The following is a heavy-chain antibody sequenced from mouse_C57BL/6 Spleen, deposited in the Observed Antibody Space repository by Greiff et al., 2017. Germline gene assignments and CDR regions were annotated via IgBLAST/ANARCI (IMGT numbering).Heavy chain of an antibody. CDR1: GYAFSSYW. CDR3: ARLGLYAMDY. Sequence: VQLQESGAELVKPGASVKISCKASGYAFSSYWMNWVQQRPGKGLEWIGQLYPGDGDTTYNGTFKGKATLTADKSSSTAYMQLSSLTSEDSAVYFCARLGLYAMDYWGQGTSVTVSS. J-gene: IGHJ4*01. CDR2: LYPGDGDT. D-gene: IGHD4-1*01. V-gene: IGHV1-80*01.